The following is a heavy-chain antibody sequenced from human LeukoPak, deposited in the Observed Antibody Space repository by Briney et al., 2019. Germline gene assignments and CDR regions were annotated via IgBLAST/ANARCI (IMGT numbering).Heavy chain of an antibody. CDR1: GFTFSSYS. CDR2: ISSSSSYI. D-gene: IGHD3-22*01. V-gene: IGHV3-21*01. CDR3: ARGDDSSGYYGAFDI. J-gene: IGHJ3*02. Sequence: GGSLRLSCAASGFTFSSYSMNWVRQAPGKGLEWVSSISSSSSYIYYADSVKGRFTVSRDNAKNSLYLQMNSLRAEDTAVYYCARGDDSSGYYGAFDIWGQGTMVTVSS.